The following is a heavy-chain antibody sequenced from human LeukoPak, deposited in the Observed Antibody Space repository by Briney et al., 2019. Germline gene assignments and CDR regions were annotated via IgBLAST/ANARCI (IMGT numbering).Heavy chain of an antibody. D-gene: IGHD1-26*01. CDR2: INIDGSSG. Sequence: GGSLRLSCAASGFTSSNYNMNWLRQAPGKGLVWVSRINIDGSSGSYADSVEGRFTISRDNAKNTVYLQMNSLRAEDTAVYYCTREVSGSLYFDYWGQGTLVTVSS. CDR3: TREVSGSLYFDY. V-gene: IGHV3-74*01. J-gene: IGHJ4*02. CDR1: GFTSSNYN.